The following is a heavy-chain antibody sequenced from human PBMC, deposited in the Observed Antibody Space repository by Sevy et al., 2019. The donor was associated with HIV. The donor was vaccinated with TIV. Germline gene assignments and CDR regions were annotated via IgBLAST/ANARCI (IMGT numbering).Heavy chain of an antibody. D-gene: IGHD3-3*01. CDR3: ARLSGVEYYYYYMDV. Sequence: SETLSLTCTVSGGSISSSSYYWGWIRQPPGKGLEWIGSIYYSGSTYYNPSLKSRVTISVDTSKNQFSLKLSSVTAADTAVYYCARLSGVEYYYYYMDVWGNGTTVTVSS. V-gene: IGHV4-39*01. CDR2: IYYSGST. CDR1: GGSISSSSYY. J-gene: IGHJ6*03.